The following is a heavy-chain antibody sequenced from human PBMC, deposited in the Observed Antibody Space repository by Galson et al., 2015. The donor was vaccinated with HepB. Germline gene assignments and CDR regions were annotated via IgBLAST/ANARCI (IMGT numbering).Heavy chain of an antibody. CDR1: GYTFTSYG. Sequence: SVKVSCKASGYTFTSYGISWVRQAPGQGLEWMGWISAYNGNTNYAQKLQGRVTMITDTSTSTAYMELRSLRSDDTAVYYCARDQTPDSSGYYGDAFDIWGRGTMVTVSS. CDR3: ARDQTPDSSGYYGDAFDI. D-gene: IGHD3-22*01. CDR2: ISAYNGNT. J-gene: IGHJ3*02. V-gene: IGHV1-18*04.